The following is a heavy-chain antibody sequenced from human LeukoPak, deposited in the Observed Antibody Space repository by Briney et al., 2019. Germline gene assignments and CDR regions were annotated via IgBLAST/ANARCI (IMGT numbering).Heavy chain of an antibody. V-gene: IGHV3-74*01. D-gene: IGHD6-6*01. CDR1: GFSLSGHW. CDR3: ARGPNSNWSGLDF. Sequence: GGSLRLSCTASGFSLSGHWMHWARQLPGKGLVWVSRISPTGSTTSYADSVKGRFTVSRDDAKNTLYLQVNNLRAEDTAVYYCARGPNSNWSGLDFWGQGTLLTVSS. CDR2: ISPTGSTT. J-gene: IGHJ4*02.